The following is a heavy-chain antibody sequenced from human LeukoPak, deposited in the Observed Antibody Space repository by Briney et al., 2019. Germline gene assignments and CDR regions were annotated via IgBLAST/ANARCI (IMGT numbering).Heavy chain of an antibody. V-gene: IGHV1-8*01. J-gene: IGHJ5*02. Sequence: ASVKVSCKASGFTFTNYDINWVRQASGQGLEWMGWMNPNNGNTGYAQKFQGRVTMTRDTSISTAYMELRDLRSKDTAVYYCVRDGEGVAISVNYWFDPWGQGTLVTVSS. CDR1: GFTFTNYD. CDR3: VRDGEGVAISVNYWFDP. CDR2: MNPNNGNT. D-gene: IGHD3-10*01.